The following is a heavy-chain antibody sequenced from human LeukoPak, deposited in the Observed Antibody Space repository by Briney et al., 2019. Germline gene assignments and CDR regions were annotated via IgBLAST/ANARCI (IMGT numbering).Heavy chain of an antibody. CDR3: ASRERRYDSSGYYRVFDY. Sequence: SETLSLTCAVYGGSFSGYYWSWISQPPGKGLEWIGEINHSGSTNYNPSLKSRVTISVDTSKNQFSLKLSSVTAADTAVYYCASRERRYDSSGYYRVFDYWGQGTLVTVSS. CDR2: INHSGST. J-gene: IGHJ4*02. CDR1: GGSFSGYY. V-gene: IGHV4-34*01. D-gene: IGHD3-22*01.